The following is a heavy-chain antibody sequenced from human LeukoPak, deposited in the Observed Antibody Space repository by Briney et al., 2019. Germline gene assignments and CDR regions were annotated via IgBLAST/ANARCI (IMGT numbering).Heavy chain of an antibody. Sequence: GGSLRLSCAASGSTFSSYWMSWVRQAPGKGLEWVANIKQDGSEKYYVDSVKGRFTISRDNAKNSLYLQMNSLRAEDTAVYYCAREIAAAGTWMGGQGTMVTVSS. D-gene: IGHD6-13*01. V-gene: IGHV3-7*01. J-gene: IGHJ3*01. CDR2: IKQDGSEK. CDR1: GSTFSSYW. CDR3: AREIAAAGTWM.